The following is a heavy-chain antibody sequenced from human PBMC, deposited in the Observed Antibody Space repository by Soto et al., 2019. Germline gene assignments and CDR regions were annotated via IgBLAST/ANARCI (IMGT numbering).Heavy chain of an antibody. J-gene: IGHJ4*02. CDR2: VSSDGSAK. CDR3: ACSRSGAVADSFDS. D-gene: IGHD3-10*02. Sequence: QVHLVESGGGVVQPGRSLRLSCAASGFTFRRHAVHWVRQAPGKGLEWVAVVSSDGSAKYYLDSVKGRFTSSRDNSKNTAFLQLNSLSSEDTAVYYCACSRSGAVADSFDSWGQGTLVTVST. CDR1: GFTFRRHA. V-gene: IGHV3-30*04.